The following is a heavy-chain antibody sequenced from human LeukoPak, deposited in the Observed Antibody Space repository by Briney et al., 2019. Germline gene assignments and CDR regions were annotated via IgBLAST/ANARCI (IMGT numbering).Heavy chain of an antibody. Sequence: GGSLRLSCAASGFTVSSNYMSWVRQAPGKGLEWVSIIYSGGSTYYADSVKGRFTISRDNSKNTLYLQMNSLRAEDTAVYYCARAPYYDSPIYYYYMDVWGKGTTVTVSS. CDR2: IYSGGST. CDR3: ARAPYYDSPIYYYYMDV. V-gene: IGHV3-53*01. D-gene: IGHD3-3*01. CDR1: GFTVSSNY. J-gene: IGHJ6*03.